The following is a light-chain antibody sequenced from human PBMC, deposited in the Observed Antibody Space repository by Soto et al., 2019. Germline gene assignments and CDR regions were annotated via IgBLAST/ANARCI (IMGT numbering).Light chain of an antibody. Sequence: EIVLTQSPGTLSLSPGERATLSCRASQSVSSRYLVWYQQKPGQAPRLLIYGASSRATGIPDKFSGSGSGTDFTLTISRLEPEDFAVYYCQQYATSPTFGQGTKVDIK. V-gene: IGKV3-20*01. CDR1: QSVSSRY. CDR2: GAS. J-gene: IGKJ1*01. CDR3: QQYATSPT.